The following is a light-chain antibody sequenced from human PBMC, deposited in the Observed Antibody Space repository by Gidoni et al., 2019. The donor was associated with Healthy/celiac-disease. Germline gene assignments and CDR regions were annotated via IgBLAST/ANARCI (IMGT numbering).Light chain of an antibody. CDR3: QQSYSTPPWT. J-gene: IGKJ1*01. V-gene: IGKV1-39*01. Sequence: DIELTQSPSSLSASLGDRATTSCRASQSISSYLNWYQQKPGKAPKLLIYAASSLQSGVPSRFSCSGSGSDFNFTISSLKPEDFATYYCQQSYSTPPWTFGQGTKVEIK. CDR2: AAS. CDR1: QSISSY.